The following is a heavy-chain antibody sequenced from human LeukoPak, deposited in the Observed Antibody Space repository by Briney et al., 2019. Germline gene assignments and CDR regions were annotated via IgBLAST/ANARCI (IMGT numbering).Heavy chain of an antibody. J-gene: IGHJ5*02. V-gene: IGHV3-23*01. Sequence: PGGTLRLSCAASKFTFSSYVMSWVRQAPGKGLEWVSTISGSGDSTYYADSVKGRFTISRDNSKNTLYLQMNSLRAEDTAVFYCAKVETLWSRWVWFDPWGQGTLVTVSS. CDR3: AKVETLWSRWVWFDP. CDR2: ISGSGDST. CDR1: KFTFSSYV. D-gene: IGHD3-3*01.